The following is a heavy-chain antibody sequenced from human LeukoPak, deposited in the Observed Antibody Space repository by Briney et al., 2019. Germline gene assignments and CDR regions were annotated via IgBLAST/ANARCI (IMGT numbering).Heavy chain of an antibody. CDR3: ARDPYSGNYGAYYYYYMDV. V-gene: IGHV3-21*06. J-gene: IGHJ6*03. CDR2: ITSSGSYK. CDR1: GFTVTSKN. Sequence: GGSLRLSCAASGFTVTSKNMKWVRQAPGKGLEWVSSITSSGSYKYYADSGNGCLTTARNTSKNSMYHRMDSLRVEDTAVYYWARDPYSGNYGAYYYYYMDVWGKGTTVTISS. D-gene: IGHD1-26*01.